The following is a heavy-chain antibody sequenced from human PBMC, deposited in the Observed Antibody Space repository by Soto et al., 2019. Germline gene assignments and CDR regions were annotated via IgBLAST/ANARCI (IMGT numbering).Heavy chain of an antibody. CDR2: IKQEGNEK. Sequence: EEQLVEAGGGLVRPGDSLRLSCAASGFTFSNCWMSWVRHAPGKGLEWVATIKQEGNEKYYVDSVKGRFTISRDNAENSQYLQVNSLRDEDTAVYYCARDRGIPLFGVVGLWGQGTLLIVSS. CDR1: GFTFSNCW. D-gene: IGHD3-3*01. CDR3: ARDRGIPLFGVVGL. J-gene: IGHJ4*02. V-gene: IGHV3-7*05.